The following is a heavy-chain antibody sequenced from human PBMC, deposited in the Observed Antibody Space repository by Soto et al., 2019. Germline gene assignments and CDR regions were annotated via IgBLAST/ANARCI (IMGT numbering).Heavy chain of an antibody. Sequence: SGGSLRLSCAASGFTFSSYAMSWVRQAPGKGLEWVSAISGSGGSTYYADSVKGRFTISRDNSKNTLYLQMNSLRAEDTAVYYCAKAVTYYYDSSGYPDAFDIWGQGTMVTVS. CDR2: ISGSGGST. CDR1: GFTFSSYA. CDR3: AKAVTYYYDSSGYPDAFDI. J-gene: IGHJ3*02. V-gene: IGHV3-23*01. D-gene: IGHD3-22*01.